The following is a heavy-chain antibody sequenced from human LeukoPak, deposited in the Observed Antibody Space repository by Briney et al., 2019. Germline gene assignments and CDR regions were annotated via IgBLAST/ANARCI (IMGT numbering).Heavy chain of an antibody. D-gene: IGHD6-6*01. Sequence: PGGSLRLSCAASGFTFSSYSMNWVRQAPGKGLEWVSSISSSSSYIYYADSVKGRFTISRDNARNSVSLLINSLRVDDTAVYYCVRDSGSRSSGIFDYWGQGALVTVSS. J-gene: IGHJ4*02. V-gene: IGHV3-21*01. CDR1: GFTFSSYS. CDR3: VRDSGSRSSGIFDY. CDR2: ISSSSSYI.